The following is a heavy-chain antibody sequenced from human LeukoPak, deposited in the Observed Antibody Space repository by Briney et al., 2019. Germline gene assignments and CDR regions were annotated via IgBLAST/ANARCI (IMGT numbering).Heavy chain of an antibody. CDR2: IYYSGST. V-gene: IGHV4-59*12. D-gene: IGHD4-17*01. CDR3: ARGPLIHPTVTTYYFDY. CDR1: GGSISSYY. Sequence: SSETLSLTCTVSGGSISSYYWSWIRQPPGKGLEWIGYIYYSGSTNYNPSLKSRVTISVDTSKNQFSLKLSSVTAADTAVYYCARGPLIHPTVTTYYFDYWGQGTLVTVSS. J-gene: IGHJ4*02.